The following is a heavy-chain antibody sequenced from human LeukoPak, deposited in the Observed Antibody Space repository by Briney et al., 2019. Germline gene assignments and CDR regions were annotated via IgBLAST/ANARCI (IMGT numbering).Heavy chain of an antibody. CDR1: GFTFSSYG. CDR2: ISYDGSNK. CDR3: AKGYDRTGYYPDY. D-gene: IGHD3-22*01. Sequence: GGSLRLSCAASGFTFSSYGMHWVRQAPGKGLEWVAVISYDGSNKYYADSVKGRFTISRDNSKNTLYLQMNSLRAEDTAVYYCAKGYDRTGYYPDYWGQGTLVTVSS. V-gene: IGHV3-30*18. J-gene: IGHJ4*02.